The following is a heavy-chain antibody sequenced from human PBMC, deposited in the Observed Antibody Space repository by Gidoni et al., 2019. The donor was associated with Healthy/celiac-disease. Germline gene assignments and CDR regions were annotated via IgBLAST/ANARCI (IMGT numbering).Heavy chain of an antibody. J-gene: IGHJ5*02. CDR2: IIPIVDTA. V-gene: IGHV1-69*06. D-gene: IGHD5-18*01. Sequence: QVQLVQSGAEVKKPGSSVKLSCKAAGGTFSSYAISWVRQAPGQGLEWMGGIIPIVDTANYEQKFQGRVTITADKSTSTAYMGLSSLRSEDTAVYYCARATEIQLWLTWFDPWGQGTLVTVSS. CDR3: ARATEIQLWLTWFDP. CDR1: GGTFSSYA.